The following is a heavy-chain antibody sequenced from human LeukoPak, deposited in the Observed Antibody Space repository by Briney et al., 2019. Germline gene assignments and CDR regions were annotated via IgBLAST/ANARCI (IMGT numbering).Heavy chain of an antibody. CDR3: AKAGGQWLVNEVIDY. D-gene: IGHD6-19*01. CDR1: GFTFSSYA. V-gene: IGHV3-23*01. CDR2: ISGSGGST. J-gene: IGHJ4*02. Sequence: PGGSLRLSCAASGFTFSSYAMSWVRQAPGKGLEWVSAISGSGGSTYYADSVKGRFTISRDNSKNTLYLQMNSLRAEDTAVYYCAKAGGQWLVNEVIDYWGQGTLVTVSS.